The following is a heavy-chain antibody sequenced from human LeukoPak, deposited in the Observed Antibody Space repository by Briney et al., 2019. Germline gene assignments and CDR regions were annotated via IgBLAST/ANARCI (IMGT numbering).Heavy chain of an antibody. CDR2: ISGSGGST. D-gene: IGHD3-16*01. V-gene: IGHV3-23*01. Sequence: GGSLRLSCAASGFTFSSYAMSWVRQPPGRGLEGASAISGSGGSTYYADSVKGRFTISRDNSKNTLYLQMNSLRAEDTAVYYCAKLWDGVPRGWFDPWGQGTLVTVSS. CDR3: AKLWDGVPRGWFDP. CDR1: GFTFSSYA. J-gene: IGHJ5*02.